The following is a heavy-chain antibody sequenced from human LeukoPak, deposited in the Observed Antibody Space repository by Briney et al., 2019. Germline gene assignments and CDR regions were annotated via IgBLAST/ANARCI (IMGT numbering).Heavy chain of an antibody. J-gene: IGHJ4*02. Sequence: PGGSLRLSRAASGFIFSSYNMNWVRQAPGKGLEWVSSISSSSSYIYYADSVKGRFTISRDNAKNSLYLQMNSLRAEDTAVYYCARESGDYVTVYFDYWGQGTLVTVSS. CDR3: ARESGDYVTVYFDY. D-gene: IGHD4-17*01. CDR1: GFIFSSYN. CDR2: ISSSSSYI. V-gene: IGHV3-21*01.